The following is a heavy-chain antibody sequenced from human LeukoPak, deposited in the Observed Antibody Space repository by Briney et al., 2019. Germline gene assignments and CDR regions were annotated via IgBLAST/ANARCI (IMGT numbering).Heavy chain of an antibody. J-gene: IGHJ4*02. Sequence: GGSLRLSCAASGFTFSNYWMFWVRQAPGEGLLWLSHINPDGTTTDYVDSVKGRFTISRDNAKNSLYLQMNSLRAEDTAVYYCASDRTPYCGGDCYFDYWGQGTLVTVSS. V-gene: IGHV3-74*01. D-gene: IGHD2-21*02. CDR1: GFTFSNYW. CDR3: ASDRTPYCGGDCYFDY. CDR2: INPDGTTT.